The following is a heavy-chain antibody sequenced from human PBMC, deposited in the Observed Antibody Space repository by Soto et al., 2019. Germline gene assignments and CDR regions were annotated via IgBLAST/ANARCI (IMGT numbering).Heavy chain of an antibody. CDR3: ATAETSRSTWLAAWYFDL. J-gene: IGHJ2*01. V-gene: IGHV1-69*01. CDR2: IIPSFGTP. D-gene: IGHD2-15*01. Sequence: QVQLVQSGAEVKKPGSSVKVACKASGGSFSTYTINWARQAPGQGLAWMGGIIPSFGTPNYAQKFQGRLTITADESTTTAYMELSSLRSEDTAVYFCATAETSRSTWLAAWYFDLWGPGTLVTVSS. CDR1: GGSFSTYT.